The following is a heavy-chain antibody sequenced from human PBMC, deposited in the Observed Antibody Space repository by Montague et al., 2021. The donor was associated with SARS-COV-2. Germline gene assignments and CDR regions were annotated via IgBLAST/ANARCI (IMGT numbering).Heavy chain of an antibody. CDR2: IDKSGSN. Sequence: SETLSPTCTVSGGSIGAYYWSWIRQPPGKGLEWIGYIDKSGSNNXKPSLESRVTMLVDTSKNQFSLKLNSVTAADTAVYYCARHGGNDAFDIWGRGTMVTVSS. CDR1: GGSIGAYY. CDR3: ARHGGNDAFDI. D-gene: IGHD4-23*01. V-gene: IGHV4-59*01. J-gene: IGHJ3*02.